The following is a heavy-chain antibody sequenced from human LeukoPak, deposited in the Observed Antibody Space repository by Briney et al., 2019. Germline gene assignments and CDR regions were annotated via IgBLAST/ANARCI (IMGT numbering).Heavy chain of an antibody. CDR1: GYTFTSYA. D-gene: IGHD4-23*01. CDR3: ARDGTVVTVYYFDY. Sequence: ASVKVSCKASGYTFTSYAMHWVRQAPGQRLEWMGWINAGNGNTKYSQKFQGRVTITGDTSASTAYMELSSLRSEDTAVYYCARDGTVVTVYYFDYWGQGTLVTVSS. V-gene: IGHV1-3*01. J-gene: IGHJ4*02. CDR2: INAGNGNT.